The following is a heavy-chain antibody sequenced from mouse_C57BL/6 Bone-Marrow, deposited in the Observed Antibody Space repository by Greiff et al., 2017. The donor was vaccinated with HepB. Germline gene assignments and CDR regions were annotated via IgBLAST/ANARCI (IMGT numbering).Heavy chain of an antibody. CDR2: IYPSDSET. CDR3: ARGYYYGSSYWYFDV. J-gene: IGHJ1*03. CDR1: GYTFTSYW. Sequence: QVQLQQPGAELVRPGSSVKLSCKASGYTFTSYWMDWVKQRPGQGLEWIGNIYPSDSETHYNQKFKDKATLTVDKSSSKAYMQLSSLTSEDSAVYYCARGYYYGSSYWYFDVWGTGTTVTVSS. V-gene: IGHV1-61*01. D-gene: IGHD1-1*01.